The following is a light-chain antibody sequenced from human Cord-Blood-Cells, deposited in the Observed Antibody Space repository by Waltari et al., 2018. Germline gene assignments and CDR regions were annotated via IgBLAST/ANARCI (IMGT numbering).Light chain of an antibody. CDR2: AAS. CDR3: QQSYSTPRT. J-gene: IGKJ1*01. V-gene: IGKV1-39*01. Sequence: DIQLTKSPSSLSASVGASVTITCRASQSISSDLNWYQQKPGKAPKLLIYAASSLQSGVPSRFSGSGSGTDFTLTISSLQPEDFATYYCQQSYSTPRTFGQGTKVEIK. CDR1: QSISSD.